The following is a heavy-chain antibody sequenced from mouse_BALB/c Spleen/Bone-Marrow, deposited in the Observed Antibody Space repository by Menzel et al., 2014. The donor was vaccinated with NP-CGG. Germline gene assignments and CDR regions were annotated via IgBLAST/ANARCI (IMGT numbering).Heavy chain of an antibody. V-gene: IGHV7-3*02. CDR1: GFTFTDYY. Sequence: EVKLVESGGGLVQPGGSLRLSCVTSGFTFTDYYMSWVRQPPGKALEWLGFIRNKANGYTTEYSASVKGRFTISRDNSQSILHLQMNTLRAEDSATYYCARGGNDLDYWGQGTTLTVSS. CDR3: ARGGNDLDY. CDR2: IRNKANGYTT. D-gene: IGHD2-3*01. J-gene: IGHJ2*01.